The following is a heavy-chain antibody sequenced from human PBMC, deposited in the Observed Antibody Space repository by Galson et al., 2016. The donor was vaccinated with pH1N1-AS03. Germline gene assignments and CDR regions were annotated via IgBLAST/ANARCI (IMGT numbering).Heavy chain of an antibody. Sequence: SLRLSCAASGFTFSSHGMHWVRQTPGKGLEWVAVIWHAGSEKYYADSVKGRFTISGDNSKNTLYLQMNSLRAAATAVYYCARDRHYYDYIWGTYRYDWYFDLWGRGTLVTVSS. CDR1: GFTFSSHG. CDR2: IWHAGSEK. V-gene: IGHV3-33*01. D-gene: IGHD3-16*02. CDR3: ARDRHYYDYIWGTYRYDWYFDL. J-gene: IGHJ2*01.